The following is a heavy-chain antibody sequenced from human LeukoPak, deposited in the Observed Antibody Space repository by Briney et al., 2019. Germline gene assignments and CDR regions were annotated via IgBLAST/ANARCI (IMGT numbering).Heavy chain of an antibody. Sequence: ASVKVSCKASGGTFSSYAISWVRQAPGQGLEWMGWINPNNGDTNYAQKFQGRLTMTRDTSISTAYMELSRLRSEDTAVYYCARGGYSSGWYGIFYYYYMDVWGKGTTVTISS. D-gene: IGHD6-19*01. J-gene: IGHJ6*03. CDR3: ARGGYSSGWYGIFYYYYMDV. V-gene: IGHV1-2*02. CDR2: INPNNGDT. CDR1: GGTFSSYA.